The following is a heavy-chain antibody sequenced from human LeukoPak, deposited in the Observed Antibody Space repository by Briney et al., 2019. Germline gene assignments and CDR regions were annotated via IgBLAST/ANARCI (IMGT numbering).Heavy chain of an antibody. Sequence: PGGSLRLSCAASGFTVSNNYMAWVRQAPGKGLEWVSFMYSDVNTHYADSVKGRFTISTDNSENKLYLQMNSLRAEDTAVYYCARGVLGLKPLDYWGQGTLVTVSS. CDR1: GFTVSNNY. CDR2: MYSDVNT. CDR3: ARGVLGLKPLDY. V-gene: IGHV3-53*01. J-gene: IGHJ4*02. D-gene: IGHD1-26*01.